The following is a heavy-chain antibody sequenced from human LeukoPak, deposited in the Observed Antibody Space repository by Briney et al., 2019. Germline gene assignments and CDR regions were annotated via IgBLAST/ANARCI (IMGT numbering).Heavy chain of an antibody. CDR3: ARVGAKNYNY. CDR1: GYSISSGYY. Sequence: PSETLSLTCTVSGYSISSGYYWGWIRQPPGKGLEWIGSIYHSGSTNYNPSLKSRVTISVDTSKNQFSLKLSSVTAADTAVYYCARVGAKNYNYWGQGTLVTVSS. V-gene: IGHV4-38-2*02. CDR2: IYHSGST. D-gene: IGHD1-26*01. J-gene: IGHJ4*02.